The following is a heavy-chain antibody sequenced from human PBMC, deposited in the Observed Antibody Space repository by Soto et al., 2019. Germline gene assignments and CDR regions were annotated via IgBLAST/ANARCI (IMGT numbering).Heavy chain of an antibody. Sequence: PSETLSLTCTVSGDSISSGDYFWSWIRQPPGKGLEAIAYMTYSGTTYYNPSLKSRITISVDTSKNQFSLRLSSVTAADTAVYYCARTLPNRQLFDSWSQGTLVTVSS. V-gene: IGHV4-30-4*02. CDR3: ARTLPNRQLFDS. CDR1: GDSISSGDYF. J-gene: IGHJ4*02. CDR2: MTYSGTT. D-gene: IGHD1-1*01.